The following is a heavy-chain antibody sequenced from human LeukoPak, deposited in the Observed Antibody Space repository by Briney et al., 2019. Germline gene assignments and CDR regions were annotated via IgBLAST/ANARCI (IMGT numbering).Heavy chain of an antibody. V-gene: IGHV1-18*01. CDR3: ARVYKDGYMGHEKSAFDI. D-gene: IGHD5-24*01. J-gene: IGHJ3*02. Sequence: GASVKVSCKASGYTFTSYGISWVRQAPGQGLEWMGWISAYNGNTNYAQKLQGRVTMTTDTSTSTAYMELRSLRSDDTAVYYCARVYKDGYMGHEKSAFDIWGQGTMVTVSS. CDR1: GYTFTSYG. CDR2: ISAYNGNT.